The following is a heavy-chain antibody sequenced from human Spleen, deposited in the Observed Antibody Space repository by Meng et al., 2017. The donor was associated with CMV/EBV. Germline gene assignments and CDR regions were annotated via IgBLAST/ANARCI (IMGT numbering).Heavy chain of an antibody. CDR3: ARGLKEVNPGFDY. CDR2: INHSGST. V-gene: IGHV4-34*01. Sequence: QVQLQPWGAGLLKPSETLSLTCAVYGGSFSGYYWSWIRQSPGKGLEWIGEINHSGSTNYNPSLKSRVTISVDTSKNQFSLKLSSVTAADTAVYYCARGLKEVNPGFDYWGQGTLVTVSS. CDR1: GGSFSGYY. D-gene: IGHD1-14*01. J-gene: IGHJ4*02.